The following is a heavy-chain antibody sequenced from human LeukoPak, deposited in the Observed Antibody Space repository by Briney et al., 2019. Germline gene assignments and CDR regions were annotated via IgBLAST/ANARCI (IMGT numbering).Heavy chain of an antibody. Sequence: SETLSLTCIVSGGSISSYYWSWIRQPAGKGLEWIGRIYTSGSTNYNPSLKSRVTMSLDTSKNQFSLNLSSVTAADTAVFYCARLGITQDAFDIWGQGTMVTVSS. V-gene: IGHV4-4*07. CDR1: GGSISSYY. J-gene: IGHJ3*02. CDR2: IYTSGST. D-gene: IGHD5-24*01. CDR3: ARLGITQDAFDI.